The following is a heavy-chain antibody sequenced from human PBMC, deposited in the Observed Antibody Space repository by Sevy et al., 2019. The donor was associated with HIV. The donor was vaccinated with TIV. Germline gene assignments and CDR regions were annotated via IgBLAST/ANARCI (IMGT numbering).Heavy chain of an antibody. CDR2: IKQDGSEK. D-gene: IGHD6-13*01. CDR1: GFTFSSYW. V-gene: IGHV3-7*01. CDR3: ARVPSSWYGDYFDY. J-gene: IGHJ4*02. Sequence: GGSLRLSCAASGFTFSSYWMSWVRQAPGKGLEWVANIKQDGSEKYYVDSVKGRFTISRDNAKNSLYLQMNSLRAEDTAVYYCARVPSSWYGDYFDYWGQGTLVTVSS.